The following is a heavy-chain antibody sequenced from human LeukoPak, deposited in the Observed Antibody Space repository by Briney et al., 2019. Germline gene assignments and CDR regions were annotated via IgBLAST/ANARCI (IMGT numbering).Heavy chain of an antibody. Sequence: GGSLRLSCAASGFTFSSYSMNWVRQAPGKGLEWVSYISSSSSTIYYADSVKGRFTISRGNAKNSLYLQMNSLRAEDTAVYYCARGLHYYDSSAYYYPDTFDIWGQGTMVTVSS. J-gene: IGHJ3*02. CDR3: ARGLHYYDSSAYYYPDTFDI. V-gene: IGHV3-48*01. CDR1: GFTFSSYS. CDR2: ISSSSSTI. D-gene: IGHD3-22*01.